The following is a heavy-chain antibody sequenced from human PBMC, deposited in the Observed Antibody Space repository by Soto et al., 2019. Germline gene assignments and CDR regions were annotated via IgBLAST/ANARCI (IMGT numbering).Heavy chain of an antibody. Sequence: EVQLLESGGGLVQPGGSLRLSCAASGFTFSSYAMSWVRQAPGKGLEWVSAISGSGGSTYYADSVKGRFTISRDNSKKTLYLEMNSLRAGDPGVYYCAKDKLYYGSGSYYKKGNAFDYWGQGTLVTVSS. CDR2: ISGSGGST. J-gene: IGHJ4*02. V-gene: IGHV3-23*01. CDR1: GFTFSSYA. D-gene: IGHD3-10*01. CDR3: AKDKLYYGSGSYYKKGNAFDY.